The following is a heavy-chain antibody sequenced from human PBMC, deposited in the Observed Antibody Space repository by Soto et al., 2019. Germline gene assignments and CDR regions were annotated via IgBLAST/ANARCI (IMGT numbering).Heavy chain of an antibody. CDR2: IYHSGST. J-gene: IGHJ5*02. CDR1: GGSISSSNW. D-gene: IGHD3-10*01. CDR3: ARDNYGSGSYYSYTWLDP. V-gene: IGHV4-4*02. Sequence: SETLSLTCAVSGGSISSSNWWSWVRQPPGKGLEWIGEIYHSGSTNYNPSLKSRVTISVDKSKNQFSLKLSSVTAADTAVYYCARDNYGSGSYYSYTWLDPWGQGTLVTVSS.